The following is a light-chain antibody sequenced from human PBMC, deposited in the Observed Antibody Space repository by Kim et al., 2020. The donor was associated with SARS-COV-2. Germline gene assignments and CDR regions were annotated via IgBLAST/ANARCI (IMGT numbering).Light chain of an antibody. CDR3: QQRGNWPT. V-gene: IGKV3-11*01. CDR1: QSVRTY. Sequence: CLSPGERATRYCRASQSVRTYLAWYQQKPGQSPRLLIYDASNRATGIPARFSGSGSGTDFTLTISSLEPEDFAVYYCQQRGNWPTFGQGTRLEIK. CDR2: DAS. J-gene: IGKJ5*01.